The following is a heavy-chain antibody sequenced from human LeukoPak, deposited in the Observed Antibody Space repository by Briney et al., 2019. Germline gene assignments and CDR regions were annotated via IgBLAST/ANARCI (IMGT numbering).Heavy chain of an antibody. CDR3: ARSRAGYSYGSANFDY. CDR2: IIPIFGTA. Sequence: GSSVKVSCTASGGTFSSYAISWVRQAPGQGLEWMGGIIPIFGTANYAQKFQGRVTITTDESTSTAYMELSSLRSEDTAVYYCARSRAGYSYGSANFDYWGQGTLVTVSS. V-gene: IGHV1-69*05. J-gene: IGHJ4*02. CDR1: GGTFSSYA. D-gene: IGHD5-18*01.